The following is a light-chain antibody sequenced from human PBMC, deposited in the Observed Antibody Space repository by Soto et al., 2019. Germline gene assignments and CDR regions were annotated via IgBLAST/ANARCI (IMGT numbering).Light chain of an antibody. V-gene: IGKV1-39*01. CDR1: QRVDRY. CDR3: QQTYISPWT. Sequence: DIPMTQSPSSLSAFVGDGVTITCRASQRVDRYLNWYQQKSGRAPKLLIYAASSLQSGVPSRFSGSGSGSDFTLTISSLQPEDFATYFCQQTYISPWTFGQGTKVEIK. CDR2: AAS. J-gene: IGKJ1*01.